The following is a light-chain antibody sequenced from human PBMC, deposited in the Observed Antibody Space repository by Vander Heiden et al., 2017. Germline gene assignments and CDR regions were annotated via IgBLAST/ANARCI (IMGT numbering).Light chain of an antibody. CDR3: SSYAGSYSYV. J-gene: IGLJ1*01. Sequence: QSALTQPRSVSGSPGQSVTISCTGTRRDVGDYDYVSWYKQRPGKAPKLMIYDDTKRPSGVPVRFSGSKSGNTAALSISGLQAEDEADYYCSSYAGSYSYVFGSGTKVTVL. CDR2: DDT. CDR1: RRDVGDYDY. V-gene: IGLV2-11*01.